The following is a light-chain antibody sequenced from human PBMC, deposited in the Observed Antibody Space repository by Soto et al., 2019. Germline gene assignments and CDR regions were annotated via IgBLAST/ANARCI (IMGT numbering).Light chain of an antibody. CDR2: GAS. J-gene: IGKJ4*01. CDR3: QQYNKWPPA. CDR1: QGIITN. Sequence: IVMTQSPGTLAVSPGERATLSCRASQGIITNLAWYHQKPGQPPRLLIFGASTRATGVPARFSGSGSGTEFTLTISSLQSEDFAVYYCQQYNKWPPAFGGGSNVEIK. V-gene: IGKV3-15*01.